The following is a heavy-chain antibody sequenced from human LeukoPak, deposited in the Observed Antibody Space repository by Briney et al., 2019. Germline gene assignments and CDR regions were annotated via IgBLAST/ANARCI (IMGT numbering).Heavy chain of an antibody. CDR3: ARVGPGVLDY. J-gene: IGHJ4*02. Sequence: PSETLSLTCTVSGGSISSSSYYWSWIRQPPGKGLEWIVEINDSEITNSNPSLKSRVTVSVDTSKSQFSLNLSSVTAADTAVYYCARVGPGVLDYWGQGALVTVSS. CDR1: GGSISSSSYY. V-gene: IGHV4-39*07. D-gene: IGHD7-27*01. CDR2: INDSEIT.